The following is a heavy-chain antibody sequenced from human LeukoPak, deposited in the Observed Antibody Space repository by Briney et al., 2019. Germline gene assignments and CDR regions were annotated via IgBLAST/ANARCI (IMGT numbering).Heavy chain of an antibody. D-gene: IGHD6-13*01. CDR2: INTNSVGT. CDR1: GYTFTGYY. Sequence: GASVKVSCKASGYTFTGYYIHWGRQAPGQGLEWKGWINTNSVGTNYAQKFQGRVTMTRDTSISTAYMELSRLRSDDTAVYYCARDGAVYSSSWPDYWGQGTLVTVSS. J-gene: IGHJ4*02. V-gene: IGHV1-2*02. CDR3: ARDGAVYSSSWPDY.